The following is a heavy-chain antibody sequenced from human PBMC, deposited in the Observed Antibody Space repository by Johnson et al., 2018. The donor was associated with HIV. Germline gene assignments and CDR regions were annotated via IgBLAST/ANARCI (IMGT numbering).Heavy chain of an antibody. Sequence: VQLLESGGGVVQPGRSLRLSCAASGFTFSSYWMSWVRQAPGKGLEWVANIKQDGSEKYYVDSVKGRFTISRDNAKNSLYLQMNSLRAEDTAVYYCARLRAAAGWAFDIWGQGTMVTVSS. D-gene: IGHD6-13*01. CDR1: GFTFSSYW. CDR3: ARLRAAAGWAFDI. V-gene: IGHV3-7*01. CDR2: IKQDGSEK. J-gene: IGHJ3*02.